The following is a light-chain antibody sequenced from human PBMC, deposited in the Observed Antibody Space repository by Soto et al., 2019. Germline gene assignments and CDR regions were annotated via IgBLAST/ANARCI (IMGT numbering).Light chain of an antibody. Sequence: EIVMTQSPATLSVSPGERATLSCRASQSVSSNLAWYQQKPGQAPRLLIYGASTRATGIPARFSVRGSGTEFTLTISSLQSEDFAVYYCQQYNNWPPWTFGQGTKVEIK. V-gene: IGKV3-15*01. CDR3: QQYNNWPPWT. J-gene: IGKJ1*01. CDR1: QSVSSN. CDR2: GAS.